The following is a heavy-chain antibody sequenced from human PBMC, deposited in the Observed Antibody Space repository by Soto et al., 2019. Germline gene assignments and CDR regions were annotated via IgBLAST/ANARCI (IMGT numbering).Heavy chain of an antibody. CDR2: INAGNGNT. J-gene: IGHJ5*02. CDR1: GYTFTSYA. D-gene: IGHD2-15*01. Sequence: ASVKVSCKASGYTFTSYAMHWVRQAPGQRLEWMGWINAGNGNTKYSQKFQGRVTIIRDTSASTAYMELSSLRSEDTAVYYCAGVVGALGLWFDPWGQGTLVTVSS. V-gene: IGHV1-3*01. CDR3: AGVVGALGLWFDP.